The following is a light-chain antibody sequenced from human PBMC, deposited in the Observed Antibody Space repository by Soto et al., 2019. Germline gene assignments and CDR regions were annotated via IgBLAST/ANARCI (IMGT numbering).Light chain of an antibody. J-gene: IGLJ1*01. Sequence: QSVLTQPASVSGSPGQSITISCTGTNSDVGSNTVNWYQQFPGAAPKLLIYSNDQRPSGVPDRFSASKSGTSASLAISGLQSEDEADYYCATWDDSLFGHVFGTGTKVTVL. V-gene: IGLV1-44*01. CDR1: NSDVGSNT. CDR3: ATWDDSLFGHV. CDR2: SND.